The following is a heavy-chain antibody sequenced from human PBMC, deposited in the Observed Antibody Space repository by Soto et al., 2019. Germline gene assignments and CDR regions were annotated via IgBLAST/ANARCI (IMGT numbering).Heavy chain of an antibody. CDR2: INNNGGST. D-gene: IGHD2-2*01. J-gene: IGHJ4*02. Sequence: LRLSCAASGFTFSSYAMSWVRQAPGKGLEWVLGINNNGGSTFYADSVKGRFTISRDNSKNTLYLQMSSLRAEDTALYYCTKRYCTSASCSFFDYWGQGALVTVSS. V-gene: IGHV3-23*01. CDR3: TKRYCTSASCSFFDY. CDR1: GFTFSSYA.